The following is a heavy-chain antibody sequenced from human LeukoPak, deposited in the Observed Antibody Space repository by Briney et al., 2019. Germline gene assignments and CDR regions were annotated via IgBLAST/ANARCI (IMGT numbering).Heavy chain of an antibody. CDR1: GFTFSNYG. Sequence: SGGSLRLSCAASGFTFSNYGMHWVRQAPGKGLEWVALLVYDGFYKYYADSVKGRFTISRDNSKNTLYLQMNSLRAEDTAVYYCARSTWNVVVINFDYWGQGTLVTVSS. D-gene: IGHD3-22*01. CDR3: ARSTWNVVVINFDY. V-gene: IGHV3-30*03. CDR2: LVYDGFYK. J-gene: IGHJ4*02.